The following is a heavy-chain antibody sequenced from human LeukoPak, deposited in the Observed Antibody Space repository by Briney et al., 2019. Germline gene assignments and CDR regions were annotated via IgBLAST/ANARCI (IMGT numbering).Heavy chain of an antibody. CDR2: TSSDLNVK. CDR3: AREGYYGSGSPPSLYFDY. Sequence: GGSLRLSCAASGFTFSSYGMHWVRQAPGKGLEWVAVTSSDLNVKLYADSVKGRFTISRDNSRSTLYLQMNSLRPEDTAIYYCAREGYYGSGSPPSLYFDYWGQGTLVTVSS. V-gene: IGHV3-30*03. J-gene: IGHJ4*02. D-gene: IGHD3-10*01. CDR1: GFTFSSYG.